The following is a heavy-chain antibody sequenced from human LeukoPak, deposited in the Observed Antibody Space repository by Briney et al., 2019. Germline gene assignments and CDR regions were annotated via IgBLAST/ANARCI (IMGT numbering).Heavy chain of an antibody. V-gene: IGHV5-10-1*01. J-gene: IGHJ4*02. CDR1: GYSFTSYW. CDR2: IDPSDSYT. D-gene: IGHD3-10*01. CDR3: ARRFGFGELIDY. Sequence: GESLKISCKGSGYSFTSYWISWVRQMPGKGLEWMGRIDPSDSYTNYSPSFQGHVTISADKSISTAYQQWSSLKASDTAMYYCARRFGFGELIDYWGQGTLVTVSS.